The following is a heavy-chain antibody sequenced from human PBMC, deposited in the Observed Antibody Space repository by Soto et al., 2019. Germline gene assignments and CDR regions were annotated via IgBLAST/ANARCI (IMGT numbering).Heavy chain of an antibody. V-gene: IGHV1-69*08. CDR2: IIPILGIA. Sequence: QVQLVQSGAEVKKPGSSVKVSCKASVGTFSSYTISWVRQAPGQGLEWMGRIIPILGIANYAQKFQGRVTITADKSTSTAYMELSSLRSEDTAVYYCARDAAAAGDYYGMDVWGQGTTVTVSS. D-gene: IGHD6-13*01. CDR1: VGTFSSYT. CDR3: ARDAAAAGDYYGMDV. J-gene: IGHJ6*02.